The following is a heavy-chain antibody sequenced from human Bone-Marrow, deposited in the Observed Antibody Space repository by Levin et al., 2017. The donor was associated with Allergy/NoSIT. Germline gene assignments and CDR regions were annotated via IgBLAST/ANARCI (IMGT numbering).Heavy chain of an antibody. V-gene: IGHV3-7*01. CDR1: GFTFSNSW. D-gene: IGHD5-24*01. J-gene: IGHJ5*02. Sequence: GGSPRLSCAASGFTFSNSWMSWVRQAPGKGLEWVANIKEDGSEKYYVDSVKGRFTISRDNAKNSLFVQMNSLRVEDTAVYYCARDQFRRATIGARWFDPWGQGTLVTVSS. CDR3: ARDQFRRATIGARWFDP. CDR2: IKEDGSEK.